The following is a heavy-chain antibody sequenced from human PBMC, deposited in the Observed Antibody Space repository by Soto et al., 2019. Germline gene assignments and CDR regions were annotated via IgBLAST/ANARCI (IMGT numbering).Heavy chain of an antibody. CDR1: GGTFSSYA. CDR3: ASGVEDPGIAVAGTANFDY. CDR2: FFPIFGTA. V-gene: IGHV1-69*13. J-gene: IGHJ4*02. Sequence: SVKVSCKASGGTFSSYAISWVRQAPGQGLEWLGLFFPIFGTANYVQMFQGRVTITADESTSTAYMELSSLRSEDTAVYYCASGVEDPGIAVAGTANFDYWGQGTLVTVSS. D-gene: IGHD6-19*01.